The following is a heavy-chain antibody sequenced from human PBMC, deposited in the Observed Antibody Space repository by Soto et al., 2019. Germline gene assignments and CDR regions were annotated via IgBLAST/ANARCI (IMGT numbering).Heavy chain of an antibody. D-gene: IGHD3-22*01. CDR1: GGSFSGYY. J-gene: IGHJ4*02. CDR3: ERVGTYYYDSSGYYY. Sequence: SETLSLTCAVYGGSFSGYYWSWIRQPPGKGLEWIGEINHSGSTNYNPSLKSRVTISVDTSKNQFSLKLSSVTAADTAVYYCERVGTYYYDSSGYYYWGQGTLVTVSS. V-gene: IGHV4-34*01. CDR2: INHSGST.